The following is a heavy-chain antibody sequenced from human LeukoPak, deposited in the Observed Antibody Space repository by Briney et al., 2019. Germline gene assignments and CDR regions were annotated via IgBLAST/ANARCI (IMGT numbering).Heavy chain of an antibody. CDR3: ARDRITTSEIDY. Sequence: GGSLRLSCAASGFTFSDYGIHWVRQAPGKGLEWVALIWFDGSDESYAASVKGRFTISRDNAKNSLYLQMNSLRAEDTAVYYCARDRITTSEIDYWGQGTLVTVSS. V-gene: IGHV3-33*01. CDR1: GFTFSDYG. CDR2: IWFDGSDE. J-gene: IGHJ4*02. D-gene: IGHD4-11*01.